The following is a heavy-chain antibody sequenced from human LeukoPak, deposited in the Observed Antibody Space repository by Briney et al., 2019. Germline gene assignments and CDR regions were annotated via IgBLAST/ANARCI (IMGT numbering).Heavy chain of an antibody. CDR2: IKQDGSEK. J-gene: IGHJ1*01. CDR3: ASGYVGGTPPWGKYYYDSSGYYRFAEYFQH. Sequence: GGSLRLSCAASGFTFSTYWMNWVRQAPGKGLEWVANIKQDGSEKYYVDSVRGRFTISRDNAKNSLYLQMNSLRAEDTAVYYCASGYVGGTPPWGKYYYDSSGYYRFAEYFQHWGQGTLVTVSS. CDR1: GFTFSTYW. D-gene: IGHD3-22*01. V-gene: IGHV3-7*05.